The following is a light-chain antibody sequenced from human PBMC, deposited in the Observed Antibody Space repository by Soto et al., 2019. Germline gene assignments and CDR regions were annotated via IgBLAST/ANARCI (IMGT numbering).Light chain of an antibody. CDR1: QSVSSN. CDR2: GAS. V-gene: IGKV3D-15*01. J-gene: IGKJ4*01. CDR3: QQNNSHA. Sequence: EIVMTQSPATLSVSPGERATLSCRASQSVSSNLAWYQQKPGQAPRLLIYGASTRATGIPARFSGSGSGTEFTLTIRRPQSEAFAVYHCQQNNSHAFGGGTKVDIK.